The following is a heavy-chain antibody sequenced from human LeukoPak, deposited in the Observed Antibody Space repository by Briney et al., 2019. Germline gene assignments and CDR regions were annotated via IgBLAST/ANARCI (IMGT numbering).Heavy chain of an antibody. CDR1: GGSISNNF. J-gene: IGHJ3*02. Sequence: SETLSLTCTVSGGSISNNFWTWIRQPAGKGLEWIGRIYPSGTTNYNPSLKSRVTMSIDTSKNHFSLKLTSVTAADTAVYYCARVDTMVRGVNDAFDIWGQGTMVTVSS. CDR3: ARVDTMVRGVNDAFDI. CDR2: IYPSGTT. V-gene: IGHV4-4*07. D-gene: IGHD3-10*01.